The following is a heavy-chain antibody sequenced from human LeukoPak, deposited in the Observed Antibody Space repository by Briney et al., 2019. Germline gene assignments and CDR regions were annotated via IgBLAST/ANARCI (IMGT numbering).Heavy chain of an antibody. CDR1: GGSISSHY. CDR3: ARGEPGTFDP. J-gene: IGHJ5*02. CDR2: IYYSGST. Sequence: KPSETLSLTCTVSGGSISSHYWSWLRQPPGKGREWLGYIYYSGSTNYNPSLKSRVTISVDTSKNQFSLKLSSVTAADTAVYYCARGEPGTFDPWGQGTLVTVSS. D-gene: IGHD1-14*01. V-gene: IGHV4-59*11.